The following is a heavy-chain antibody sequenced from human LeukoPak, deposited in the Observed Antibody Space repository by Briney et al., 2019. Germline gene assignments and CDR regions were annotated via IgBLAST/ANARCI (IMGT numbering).Heavy chain of an antibody. J-gene: IGHJ3*02. V-gene: IGHV3-30*04. CDR3: ARDLAVSSSGLPDAFDI. D-gene: IGHD6-13*01. Sequence: GRSLRLSCAASGFTFSRYGMHWVRQAPGKGLEWVTAISYDGSNKYYADSVKGRFTISRDNSKNTLYVQMNSLRAEDTAVYYCARDLAVSSSGLPDAFDIWGQGTMVTVSS. CDR1: GFTFSRYG. CDR2: ISYDGSNK.